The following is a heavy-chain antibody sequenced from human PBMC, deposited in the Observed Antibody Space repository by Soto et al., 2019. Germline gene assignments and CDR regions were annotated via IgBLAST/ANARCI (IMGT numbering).Heavy chain of an antibody. CDR1: GFTFSSYA. J-gene: IGHJ3*01. CDR2: IRASGGRGGGT. CDR3: ARAKAVVGVALDV. V-gene: IGHV3-23*01. D-gene: IGHD2-15*01. Sequence: EVQLMESGGALVQPGGSLRVSCEASGFTFSSYAMNWVRQAPGQGLEWVAGIRASGGRGGGTYYADSVKGRFTISRDNSKNILYLQLNSLRGDDTAVYYCARAKAVVGVALDVWGQGTLVTVSS.